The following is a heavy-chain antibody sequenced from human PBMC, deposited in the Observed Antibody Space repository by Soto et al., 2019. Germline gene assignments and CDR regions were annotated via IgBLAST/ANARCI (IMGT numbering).Heavy chain of an antibody. CDR2: ISGSGGST. V-gene: IGHV3-23*01. CDR3: ASRTSGWYFDY. CDR1: GFTFSSYA. D-gene: IGHD6-19*01. J-gene: IGHJ4*02. Sequence: GGSLRLSCTASGFTFSSYAMSWVRQAPGKGLEWVSVISGSGGSTYYADSVKGRFTISIDNSKNTLYLQMNSLRAEDTAVYYCASRTSGWYFDYWGQGTLVTVSS.